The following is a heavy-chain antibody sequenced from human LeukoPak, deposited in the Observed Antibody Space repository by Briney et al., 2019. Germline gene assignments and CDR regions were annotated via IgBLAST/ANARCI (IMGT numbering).Heavy chain of an antibody. CDR2: ISAYNGNT. D-gene: IGHD2-2*01. J-gene: IGHJ3*02. V-gene: IGHV1-18*04. Sequence: GASVKVACKASGYTFTSYGISWVRQAPGQGLEWMGWISAYNGNTNYAQKLQGRVTMTTDTSTSTAYMELRSLRSDDTAVYYCAGVSIVVVPAAAAGNAFDIWGQGTMVTVSS. CDR3: AGVSIVVVPAAAAGNAFDI. CDR1: GYTFTSYG.